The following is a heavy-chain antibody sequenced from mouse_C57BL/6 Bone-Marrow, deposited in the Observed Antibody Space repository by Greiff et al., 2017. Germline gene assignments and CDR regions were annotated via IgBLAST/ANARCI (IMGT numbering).Heavy chain of an antibody. J-gene: IGHJ3*01. CDR3: ARPRDDGFAY. CDR1: GFTFSSYG. CDR2: IRSGGSYT. V-gene: IGHV5-6*01. D-gene: IGHD2-12*01. Sequence: EVNVVESGGDLVKPGGSLKLSCAASGFTFSSYGMSWVRQTPDQRLEWVANIRSGGSYTYYTDSVKGRFTISRDNAKNTLYLQMSSLESEDTDMYDCARPRDDGFAYWGQGTRVTVSA.